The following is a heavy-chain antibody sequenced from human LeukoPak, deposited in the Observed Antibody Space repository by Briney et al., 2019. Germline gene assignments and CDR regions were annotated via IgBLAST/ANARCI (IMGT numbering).Heavy chain of an antibody. D-gene: IGHD1-1*01. CDR2: IYSGVPT. Sequence: SETLSLTCTTSGVSISRFYWSWVRQPPGKGLEWIGNIYSGVPTYFNPSLKSRVIISVDTSKNQFSLNLTSVTAEDTAMYYCVQTTGWPGFDYWGQGILVTVSS. V-gene: IGHV4-4*09. CDR1: GVSISRFY. CDR3: VQTTGWPGFDY. J-gene: IGHJ4*02.